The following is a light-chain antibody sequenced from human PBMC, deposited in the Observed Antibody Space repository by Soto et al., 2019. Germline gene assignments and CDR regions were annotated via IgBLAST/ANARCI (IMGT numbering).Light chain of an antibody. CDR3: SSYTSISTYV. CDR1: SSDVGGYNF. CDR2: DVT. J-gene: IGLJ1*01. V-gene: IGLV2-14*01. Sequence: QSALTQPASVSGSPGQSITISCTGTSSDVGGYNFVSWYQQHPDKAPKLMICDVTNRPSGVSNRFSGSKSGNAASLTISGLQAEDEADYYCSSYTSISTYVFGTGTKVTVL.